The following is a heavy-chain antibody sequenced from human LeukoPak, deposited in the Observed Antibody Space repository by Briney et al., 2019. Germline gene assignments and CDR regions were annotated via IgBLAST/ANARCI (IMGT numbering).Heavy chain of an antibody. Sequence: TGRSLRLSCAASGFTFDDYAMHWVRQAPGKGLEWVSGISWNSGSIGYADSVKGRFTISRDNAKNSLYLQMSSLRAEDTALYYCAKSTLVVPAAMDYFDYWGQGTLVTVSS. CDR1: GFTFDDYA. D-gene: IGHD2-2*01. CDR3: AKSTLVVPAAMDYFDY. CDR2: ISWNSGSI. V-gene: IGHV3-9*01. J-gene: IGHJ4*02.